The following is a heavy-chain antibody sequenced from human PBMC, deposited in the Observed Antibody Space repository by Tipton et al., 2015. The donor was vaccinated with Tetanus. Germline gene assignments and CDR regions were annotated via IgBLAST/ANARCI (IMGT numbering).Heavy chain of an antibody. J-gene: IGHJ3*02. CDR1: GGSLSSYF. D-gene: IGHD4-23*01. V-gene: IGHV4-59*01. Sequence: TLSLICSVSGGSLSSYFWTWIRQPPGKGLEWIGYIYYSGSTNYNPSLKSRVSISLNTSKNQISLKLTSVAAADTAVYYCARLATPFDAFDIWGQGTLVTVSS. CDR3: ARLATPFDAFDI. CDR2: IYYSGST.